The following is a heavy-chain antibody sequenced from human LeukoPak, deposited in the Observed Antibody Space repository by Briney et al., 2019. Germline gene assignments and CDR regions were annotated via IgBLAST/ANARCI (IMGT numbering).Heavy chain of an antibody. D-gene: IGHD3-10*01. CDR3: ARWAAGIRTFDY. CDR2: IYYSGTT. V-gene: IGHV4-59*08. CDR1: GGSINSYY. Sequence: PETLSLTCTVSGGSINSYYWSWIRQPPGKGLEWIGYIYYSGTTNYNPSLKSRVTISVDASKNQFSLKLSSVTAADTAVYYCARWAAGIRTFDYWGQGTLVTVSS. J-gene: IGHJ4*02.